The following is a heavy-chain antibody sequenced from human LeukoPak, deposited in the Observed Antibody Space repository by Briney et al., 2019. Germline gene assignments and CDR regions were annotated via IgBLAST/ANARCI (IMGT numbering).Heavy chain of an antibody. J-gene: IGHJ4*02. CDR2: ISGSGSST. CDR3: ARDRVSGSWSDY. V-gene: IGHV3-23*01. D-gene: IGHD6-19*01. CDR1: GFTFGSYA. Sequence: GGSPRLSCAASGFTFGSYAMSWVRQAPGKGLEWVSAISGSGSSTTYTDSVKGRFTISRDNSKNTLYLQMNGLRGEDTAVYYCARDRVSGSWSDYWGQGSLVTVSS.